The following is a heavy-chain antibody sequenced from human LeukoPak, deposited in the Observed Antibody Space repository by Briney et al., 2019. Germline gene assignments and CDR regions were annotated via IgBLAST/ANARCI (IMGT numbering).Heavy chain of an antibody. J-gene: IGHJ3*02. D-gene: IGHD2-2*01. CDR3: ARLPDCSSTSCLKGAFDI. Sequence: SETLSLTCTVSGGSISSYYWSWIRQPPGKGLEWLGYIYYSGSTNYNPSLKSRVTISVDTSKNQFSLKLSSVTAADTAVYYCARLPDCSSTSCLKGAFDIWGQGTMVTVSS. CDR2: IYYSGST. V-gene: IGHV4-59*08. CDR1: GGSISSYY.